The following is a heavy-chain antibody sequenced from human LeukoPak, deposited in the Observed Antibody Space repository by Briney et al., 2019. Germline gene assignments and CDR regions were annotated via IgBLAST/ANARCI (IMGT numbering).Heavy chain of an antibody. J-gene: IGHJ4*02. CDR1: GFTVSSNY. D-gene: IGHD6-13*01. CDR2: IYSGGST. CDR3: ARDALIAAAGTGNY. Sequence: AGGSLRLSCAASGFTVSSNYMSWVRQAPGKGLEWVSVIYSGGSTYYADSVKGRFTISRDNSKNTLYLQVNSLRAEDTAVYYCARDALIAAAGTGNYWGQGTLVTVSS. V-gene: IGHV3-66*02.